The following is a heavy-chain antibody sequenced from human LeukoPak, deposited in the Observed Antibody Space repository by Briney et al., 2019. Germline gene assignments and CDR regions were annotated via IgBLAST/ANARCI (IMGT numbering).Heavy chain of an antibody. V-gene: IGHV4-39*01. CDR1: GGSINSSNYY. J-gene: IGHJ4*02. Sequence: PSETLSLTCTVSGGSINSSNYYWGWIRQPPGKGLEWIGSIYYSGSTYYNPSLKSRVSISVDTSKDQFSLKLSSVTAADTAVYYCARLFGYNYGNFDSWGQGTLVTVSS. D-gene: IGHD5-18*01. CDR2: IYYSGST. CDR3: ARLFGYNYGNFDS.